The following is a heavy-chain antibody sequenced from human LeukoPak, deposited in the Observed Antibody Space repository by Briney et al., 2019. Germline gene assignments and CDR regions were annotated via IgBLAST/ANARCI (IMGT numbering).Heavy chain of an antibody. V-gene: IGHV3-7*04. Sequence: GGSLRLSCAASGFTFSIYWMSWVRQAPGKGLEWVANINQDGGEEYYVDSLKGRFTISRDNAKNSLYLQMNSLRADDTAVYYCAWYCSIGSCFDYWGQGALVTVSS. D-gene: IGHD2-15*01. J-gene: IGHJ4*02. CDR2: INQDGGEE. CDR3: AWYCSIGSCFDY. CDR1: GFTFSIYW.